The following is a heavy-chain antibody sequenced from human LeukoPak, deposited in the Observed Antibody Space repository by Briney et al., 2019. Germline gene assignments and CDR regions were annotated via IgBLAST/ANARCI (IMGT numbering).Heavy chain of an antibody. Sequence: GGSLRLSCAASGFTFSSYGMHWVRQAPGKGLEWVAFIRYDGSNKYYADSVKGRVTISRDNSKNTLYLQMNSLRAEDTAVYYCAKIYSGYDSYYYMDVWGKGTTVTISS. J-gene: IGHJ6*03. D-gene: IGHD5-12*01. CDR1: GFTFSSYG. CDR2: IRYDGSNK. V-gene: IGHV3-30*02. CDR3: AKIYSGYDSYYYMDV.